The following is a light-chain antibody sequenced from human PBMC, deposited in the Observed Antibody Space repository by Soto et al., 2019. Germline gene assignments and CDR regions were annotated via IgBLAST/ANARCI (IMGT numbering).Light chain of an antibody. CDR3: QHYQNYPWT. V-gene: IGKV1-8*01. Sequence: AIRMTQSPSSLSASAGDRVAIACRASHDVGRYLAWYQQKPGQAPKLLIYGASTLQSGVPSRFSGGGSGTDFTLTISCLQSEAFATYYCQHYQNYPWTFGQGTKVEIK. J-gene: IGKJ1*01. CDR2: GAS. CDR1: HDVGRY.